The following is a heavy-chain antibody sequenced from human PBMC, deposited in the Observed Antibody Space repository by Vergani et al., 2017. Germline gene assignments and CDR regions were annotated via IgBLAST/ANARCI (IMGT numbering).Heavy chain of an antibody. CDR1: GFTFDDYA. CDR2: ISWNSDSI. D-gene: IGHD4-23*01. J-gene: IGHJ4*02. CDR3: TKDNVYGGNSWLDY. V-gene: IGHV3-9*01. Sequence: EVQLVESGGGLVQPGRSLRLSCAASGFTFDDYAMHWVRQAPGKGLEWVSGISWNSDSIGYADSVKGRFPISRENAKNSLYLQMNSLRTEDTACYYCTKDNVYGGNSWLDYWGQGTLVTVSS.